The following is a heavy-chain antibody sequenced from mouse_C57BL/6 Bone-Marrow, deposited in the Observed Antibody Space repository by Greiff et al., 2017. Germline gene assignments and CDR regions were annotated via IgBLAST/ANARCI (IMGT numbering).Heavy chain of an antibody. CDR3: AGWGLRRAYAMDY. D-gene: IGHD2-2*01. Sequence: VQLKESGAELVRPGASVKLSCKASGYTFTSSGISWVKQRTGQGLEWIGEIYPRSGNTYYNEQFKGKATLTADKSSSTAYMGLRSLTSEDAAVYFWAGWGLRRAYAMDYWGQGTSVTVSS. CDR2: IYPRSGNT. J-gene: IGHJ4*01. V-gene: IGHV1-81*01. CDR1: GYTFTSSG.